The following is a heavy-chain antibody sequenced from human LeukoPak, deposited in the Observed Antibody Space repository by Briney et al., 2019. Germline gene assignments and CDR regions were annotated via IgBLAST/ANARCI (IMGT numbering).Heavy chain of an antibody. V-gene: IGHV3-23*01. CDR3: AKSSSSSVAYYFDY. CDR1: GFTFSSYA. J-gene: IGHJ4*02. D-gene: IGHD6-6*01. Sequence: GGSLRLSCAASGFTFSSYAMSWVRQAPGKGLEWVPAISGSGGSTYYADSVKGRFTISRDNSKNTLYLQMNSLRAEDTAVYYCAKSSSSSVAYYFDYWGQGTLVTVSS. CDR2: ISGSGGST.